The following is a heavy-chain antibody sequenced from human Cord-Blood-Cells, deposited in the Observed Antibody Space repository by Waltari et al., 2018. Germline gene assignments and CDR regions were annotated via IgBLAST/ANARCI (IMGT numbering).Heavy chain of an antibody. V-gene: IGHV1-69*01. CDR1: GGPVSSYA. CDR3: ARDPTNVFAQFDY. D-gene: IGHD3-10*01. Sequence: QVQLVQSGAEVKKPGSSVKVSCKASGGPVSSYAIRWVRQAPGQGVEWKGGIIPIFGTANYAQKFQGRVTITADESTSTAYMELSSLRSEDTAVYYCARDPTNVFAQFDYWGQGTLVTVSS. J-gene: IGHJ4*02. CDR2: IIPIFGTA.